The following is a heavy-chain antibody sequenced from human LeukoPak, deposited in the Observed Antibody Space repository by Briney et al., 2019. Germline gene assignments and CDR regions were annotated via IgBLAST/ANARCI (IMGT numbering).Heavy chain of an antibody. CDR2: ISGSGGST. CDR1: GFTFSSYG. CDR3: AKEGAVYYYYYMDV. Sequence: GGSLRLSCAASGFTFSSYGMSWVRQAPGKGLEWVSAISGSGGSTYYADSVKGRFTISRDNSKNTLYLQMNSLRAEDTAVYYCAKEGAVYYYYYMDVWGKGTTVTISS. V-gene: IGHV3-23*01. J-gene: IGHJ6*03.